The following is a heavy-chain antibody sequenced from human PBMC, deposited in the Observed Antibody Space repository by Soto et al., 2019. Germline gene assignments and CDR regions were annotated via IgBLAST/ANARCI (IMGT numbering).Heavy chain of an antibody. CDR2: ISGSGGST. J-gene: IGHJ5*02. Sequence: EVQLLESGGGLVQPGGSLRLSCAASGFTFSSYAMSWVRQAPGKGLEWVSAISGSGGSTYYADSVKGRFTISRDNSKNTLYLQMNSLRAEDTAVYYCAKTSLPFLAPGDGDWFDPWGQGTLVTVSS. V-gene: IGHV3-23*01. CDR3: AKTSLPFLAPGDGDWFDP. D-gene: IGHD3-3*01. CDR1: GFTFSSYA.